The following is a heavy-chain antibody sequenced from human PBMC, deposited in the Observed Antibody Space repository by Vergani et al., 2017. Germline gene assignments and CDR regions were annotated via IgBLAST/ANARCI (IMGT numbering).Heavy chain of an antibody. V-gene: IGHV3-20*04. J-gene: IGHJ4*02. CDR2: INWNGGST. CDR3: ASGRNAYYDFWSGYYTQYYFDY. D-gene: IGHD3-3*01. Sequence: EVQLVESGGGVVRPGGSLRLSCAASGFTFDDYGMSWVRQAPGKGLEWVSGINWNGGSTGYADSVKGRFTISRDNAKNSLYLPMNSLRAEDTALYYCASGRNAYYDFWSGYYTQYYFDYWGQGTLVTVSS. CDR1: GFTFDDYG.